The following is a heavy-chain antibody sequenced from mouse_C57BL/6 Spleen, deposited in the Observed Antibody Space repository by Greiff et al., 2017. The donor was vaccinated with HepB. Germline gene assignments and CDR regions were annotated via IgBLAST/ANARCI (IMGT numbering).Heavy chain of an antibody. V-gene: IGHV1-52*01. J-gene: IGHJ1*03. Sequence: QVQLQQPGAELVRPGSSVKLSCKASGYTFTSYWMHWVKQRPIQGLEWIGNIDPSDSETHYNQKFKDKATLTVDKASSPAYMQLSSLTSEDSAVYYCARYGSSHFDVWGTGTTVTVSS. CDR3: ARYGSSHFDV. CDR1: GYTFTSYW. D-gene: IGHD1-1*01. CDR2: IDPSDSET.